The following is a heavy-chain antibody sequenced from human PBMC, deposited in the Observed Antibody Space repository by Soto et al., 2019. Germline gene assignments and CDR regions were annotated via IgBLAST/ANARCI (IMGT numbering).Heavy chain of an antibody. Sequence: GGSLRLSCAASGFTFSSDAMSWVRQAPGKGLEWVTAISGSGGSTYYADSVKGRFTISRDNSKNTLYLQMNSLRAEDTAVYYCAKVWSGYYPQYYFDYWGQGSLVTVSS. D-gene: IGHD3-3*01. J-gene: IGHJ4*02. CDR3: AKVWSGYYPQYYFDY. V-gene: IGHV3-23*01. CDR1: GFTFSSDA. CDR2: ISGSGGST.